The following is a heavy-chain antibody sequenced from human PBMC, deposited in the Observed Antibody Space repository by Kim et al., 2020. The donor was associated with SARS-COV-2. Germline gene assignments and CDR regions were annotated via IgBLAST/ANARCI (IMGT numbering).Heavy chain of an antibody. D-gene: IGHD3-9*01. CDR2: INHSGST. J-gene: IGHJ6*02. CDR3: AREPSDYDILTGSRNGDTPDV. Sequence: SETLSLTCAVYGGSFSGYYWSWIRQPPGKGLEWIGEINHSGSTNYNPSLKSRVTISVDTSKNQFSLKLSSVTAADTAVYYCAREPSDYDILTGSRNGDTPDVWGQGTTVTVSS. V-gene: IGHV4-34*01. CDR1: GGSFSGYY.